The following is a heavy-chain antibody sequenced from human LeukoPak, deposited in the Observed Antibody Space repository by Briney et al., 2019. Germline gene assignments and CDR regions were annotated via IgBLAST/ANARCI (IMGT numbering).Heavy chain of an antibody. CDR1: GGSISSSSYY. D-gene: IGHD3-9*01. CDR2: IYYSGST. V-gene: IGHV4-39*01. CDR3: ARQYSDILTGYHRGELYWYFDL. Sequence: PSETLSLTCTVSGGSISSSSYYWGWIRHPPGKGLEWIGSIYYSGSTYYNPSLKSRVTISVDTSKNQFSLKLSSVTAADTAVYYCARQYSDILTGYHRGELYWYFDLWGRGTLVTVSS. J-gene: IGHJ2*01.